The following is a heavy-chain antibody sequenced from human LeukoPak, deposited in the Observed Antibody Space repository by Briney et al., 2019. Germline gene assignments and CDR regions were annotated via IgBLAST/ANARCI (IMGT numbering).Heavy chain of an antibody. Sequence: PSETLSLTCTVSGGSISDYYWSWIRQPPGKGLEWIGYVYYSGSTSYNPSLKSRVTISVDTSKNQFSLKVSSVTAADTAVYYCATETECSGGTCYSYGWFDPWGQGTQVIVSS. D-gene: IGHD2-15*01. CDR1: GGSISDYY. CDR2: VYYSGST. V-gene: IGHV4-59*01. J-gene: IGHJ5*02. CDR3: ATETECSGGTCYSYGWFDP.